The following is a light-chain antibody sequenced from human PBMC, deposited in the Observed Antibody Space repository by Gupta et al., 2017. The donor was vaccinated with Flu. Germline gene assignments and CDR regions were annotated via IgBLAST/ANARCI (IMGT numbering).Light chain of an antibody. CDR1: QISSSY. J-gene: IGKJ4*01. V-gene: IGKV1-39*01. CDR3: QQSDSTPLT. Sequence: IQMTPTSSSLSASVGDRVTITCRASQISSSYLNWYQQKPGKAPKLLNYAASRLQSGVPSRFSGSGTGTXFTLAIXRRQPEDFATYYCQQSDSTPLTFGXGTKVEIK. CDR2: AAS.